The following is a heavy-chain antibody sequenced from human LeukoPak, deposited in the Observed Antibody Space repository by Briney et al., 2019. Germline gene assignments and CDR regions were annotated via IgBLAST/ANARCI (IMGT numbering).Heavy chain of an antibody. CDR1: GGTFSSYA. J-gene: IGHJ6*02. CDR3: ARGVVVVPAAMVYYYYGMDV. CDR2: IIPIFGTA. Sequence: SVKVSCKASGGTFSSYAISWVRQAPGQGLEWMGGIIPIFGTANYAQKFQGRVTITADESTSTAYMELSSLRSEDTAVYYCARGVVVVPAAMVYYYYGMDVWGQGTTVTVSS. V-gene: IGHV1-69*13. D-gene: IGHD2-2*01.